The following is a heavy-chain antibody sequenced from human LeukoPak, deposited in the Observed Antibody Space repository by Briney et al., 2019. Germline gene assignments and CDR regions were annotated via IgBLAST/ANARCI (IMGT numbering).Heavy chain of an antibody. D-gene: IGHD6-19*01. CDR1: IFNVTIYA. CDR2: ISYDGADK. J-gene: IGHJ4*02. Sequence: GGSLRLSCAASIFNVTIYAMHWVRQAPGKGLEWVALISYDGADKLYADSVEGRFTISRDDSKNTLYLQMNSLRAEDTAVYFCARDPRAYSSGWHYFDSWGQGTLVTVSS. V-gene: IGHV3-30-3*01. CDR3: ARDPRAYSSGWHYFDS.